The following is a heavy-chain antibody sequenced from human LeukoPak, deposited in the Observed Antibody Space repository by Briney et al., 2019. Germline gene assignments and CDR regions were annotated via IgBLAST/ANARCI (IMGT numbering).Heavy chain of an antibody. V-gene: IGHV1-2*02. CDR1: GYTFTGYY. D-gene: IGHD2-2*01. J-gene: IGHJ5*02. Sequence: ASVKVSCKASGYTFTGYYMHWVRQAPGQGLEWMGWISPNSGGTNYAQKFQGRVTMTRDTSISTAYMELSRLRSDDTAVYYCARDSRYEYQLLNPGLDWFDPWGQGTLVTVSS. CDR3: ARDSRYEYQLLNPGLDWFDP. CDR2: ISPNSGGT.